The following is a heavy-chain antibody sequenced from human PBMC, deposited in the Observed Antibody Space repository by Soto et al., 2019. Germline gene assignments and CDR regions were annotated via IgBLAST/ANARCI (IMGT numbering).Heavy chain of an antibody. J-gene: IGHJ6*02. D-gene: IGHD3-16*02. V-gene: IGHV3-21*06. CDR3: ARVIGSHGMDV. CDR2: ISGSSSYT. CDR1: GFTFSSYS. Sequence: GGSLRLSSVISGFTFSSYSITWVRQAPGKGLEWVSSISGSSSYTYYADSVKGRFTISRDNAKNSLYLQMNSLRADDTAVYYCARVIGSHGMDVWGQGTTVTVSS.